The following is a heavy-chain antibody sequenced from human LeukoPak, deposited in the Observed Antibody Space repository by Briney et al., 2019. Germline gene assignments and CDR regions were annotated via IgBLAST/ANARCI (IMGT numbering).Heavy chain of an antibody. CDR3: ARDLVTVTKGFDI. CDR1: GDSFSSHY. Sequence: PSETLPLTCGVSGDSFSSHYWTWIRQPPGRGLEWIGYISYIGTTNYNPSLKSRVTISIDTSKNQFSLKLSSVTTADTAVYYCARDLVTVTKGFDIWGLGTMVSVSS. J-gene: IGHJ3*02. V-gene: IGHV4-59*11. CDR2: ISYIGTT. D-gene: IGHD4-17*01.